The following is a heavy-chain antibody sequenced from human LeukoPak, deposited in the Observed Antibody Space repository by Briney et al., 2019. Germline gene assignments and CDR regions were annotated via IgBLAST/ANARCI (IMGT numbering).Heavy chain of an antibody. J-gene: IGHJ4*02. V-gene: IGHV3-30*04. CDR2: ISYDGSNK. CDR1: GFTFSSYA. CDR3: AGDRRTLHGAADY. D-gene: IGHD4-11*01. Sequence: GGSLRLSCAASGFTFSSYAMHWVRQAPGKGLEWVAVISYDGSNKYYADSVKGRFTISRDNSKNTLYLQMNSLRAEDTAVYYCAGDRRTLHGAADYWGQGTLVTVSS.